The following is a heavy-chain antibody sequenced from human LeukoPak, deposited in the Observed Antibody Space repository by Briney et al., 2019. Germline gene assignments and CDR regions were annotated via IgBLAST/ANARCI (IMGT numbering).Heavy chain of an antibody. CDR3: ARDIGGSYPDYMDV. Sequence: GRSLRLSCSASGFTFSSYGMRWVRQAPGKGLEWVAVIWYDGSNKYYADSVKGRFTISRDNSKNTLYLQMNSLRAEDTAVYYCARDIGGSYPDYMDVWGKGTPVTVSS. J-gene: IGHJ6*03. V-gene: IGHV3-33*01. CDR1: GFTFSSYG. D-gene: IGHD1-26*01. CDR2: IWYDGSNK.